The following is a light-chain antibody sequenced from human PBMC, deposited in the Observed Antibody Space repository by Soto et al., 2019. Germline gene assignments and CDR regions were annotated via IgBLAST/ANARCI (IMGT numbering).Light chain of an antibody. CDR2: QDS. Sequence: SYELTQPPSVSVYPGQTASITCSGDKLGNKYACWYQQKPGQSPVLVIYQDSKRPSGIPERFSGSNSGNTATLTISGTQAMDEADYYCQAWDSSTDYVFGTGTKLTVL. J-gene: IGLJ1*01. CDR1: KLGNKY. V-gene: IGLV3-1*01. CDR3: QAWDSSTDYV.